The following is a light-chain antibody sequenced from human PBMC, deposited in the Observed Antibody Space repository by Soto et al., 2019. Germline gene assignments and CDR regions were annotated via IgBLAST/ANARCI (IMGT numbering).Light chain of an antibody. CDR2: EVS. CDR1: SSDVGGYNY. Sequence: QSALTQPASVSGSPGQSITISCTGTSSDVGGYNYVSWYQQHPGKAPKLMIYEVSNRLSGVSNRFSGSKSGNTASLTISGLQAEYQAYYYCRSYTSSSTRVFGGGTKATLL. J-gene: IGLJ3*02. CDR3: RSYTSSSTRV. V-gene: IGLV2-14*01.